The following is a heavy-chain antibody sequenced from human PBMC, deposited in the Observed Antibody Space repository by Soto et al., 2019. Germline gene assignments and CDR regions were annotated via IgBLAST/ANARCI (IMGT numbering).Heavy chain of an antibody. CDR2: INHSGST. V-gene: IGHV4-34*01. CDR3: ARWGISTSWTFDI. D-gene: IGHD6-6*01. J-gene: IGHJ3*02. CDR1: GGSFSGYY. Sequence: SETLSLTCAVYGGSFSGYYWSWIRQPPGKGLEWIGEINHSGSTNYNPSLKSRVTISVDTSKNQFSLKLSSVTAADTAVYYCARWGISTSWTFDIWGQGTMVTVSS.